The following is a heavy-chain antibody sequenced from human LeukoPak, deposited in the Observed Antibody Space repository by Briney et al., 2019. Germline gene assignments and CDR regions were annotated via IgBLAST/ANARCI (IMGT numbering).Heavy chain of an antibody. Sequence: ASVKVSCKASGGTFSSYAISWVRQAPGQGLEWMERIIPILGIANYAQKFQGRVTITADKSTSTAYMELSSLRSEDTAVYYCARDFFIAAAGTDYWGQGTLVTVSS. V-gene: IGHV1-69*04. J-gene: IGHJ4*02. CDR3: ARDFFIAAAGTDY. CDR2: IIPILGIA. CDR1: GGTFSSYA. D-gene: IGHD6-13*01.